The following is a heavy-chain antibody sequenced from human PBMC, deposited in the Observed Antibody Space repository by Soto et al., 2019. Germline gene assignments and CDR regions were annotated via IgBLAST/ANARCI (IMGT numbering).Heavy chain of an antibody. D-gene: IGHD2-2*01. CDR2: MFHSGST. CDR3: ARGHIVVVPTVGWFDP. J-gene: IGHJ5*02. Sequence: SETLSLTCTVSGYFISSGYYWGWIRQPPGKGLEWIGSMFHSGSTHYNPSLKSRVTMSVDTSKNQFSLRLSSVTASDTAVYYCARGHIVVVPTVGWFDPWGQGTLVTVSS. V-gene: IGHV4-38-2*02. CDR1: GYFISSGYY.